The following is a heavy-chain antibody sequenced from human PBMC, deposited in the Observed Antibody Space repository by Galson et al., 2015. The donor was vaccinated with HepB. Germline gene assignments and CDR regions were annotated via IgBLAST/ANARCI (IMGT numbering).Heavy chain of an antibody. V-gene: IGHV5-51*01. Sequence: QSGAEVKKPGESLKISCKGSGYSFTSYWIGWVRQMPGKGLEWMGIIYPGDSDTRYSPSFQGQVTISADKSISTAYLQWSSLKASDTAMYYCARRNYDFWSSYYFGDNWFDPWGQGTLVTVSS. D-gene: IGHD3-3*01. J-gene: IGHJ5*02. CDR2: IYPGDSDT. CDR1: GYSFTSYW. CDR3: ARRNYDFWSSYYFGDNWFDP.